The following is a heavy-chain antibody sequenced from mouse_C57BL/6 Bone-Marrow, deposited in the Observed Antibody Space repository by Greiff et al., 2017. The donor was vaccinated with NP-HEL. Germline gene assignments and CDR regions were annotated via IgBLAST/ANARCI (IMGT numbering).Heavy chain of an antibody. V-gene: IGHV3-6*01. D-gene: IGHD4-1*01. Sequence: VQLKQSGPGLVKPSQSLSLTCSVTGYSITSGYYWNWIRQFPGNKLEWMGYISYDGSNNYNPSLKNRISITRDTSKNQFFLKLNSVTTEDTATYYCARDLDWDGAYWGQGTLVTVSA. CDR3: ARDLDWDGAY. J-gene: IGHJ3*01. CDR1: GYSITSGYY. CDR2: ISYDGSN.